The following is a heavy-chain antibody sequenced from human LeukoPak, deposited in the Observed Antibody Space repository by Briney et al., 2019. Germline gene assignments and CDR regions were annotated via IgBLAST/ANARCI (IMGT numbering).Heavy chain of an antibody. D-gene: IGHD3-10*02. V-gene: IGHV3-48*03. Sequence: PGGSLRLSCAASGFTFSSYEMNWVRQAPGKGLVWVSYISSSGSTIYYADSVKGRFTISRDNAKNLLYLQMNSLRAEDTAVYYCAELGITMIGGVWGKGTTVTISS. CDR1: GFTFSSYE. J-gene: IGHJ6*04. CDR2: ISSSGSTI. CDR3: AELGITMIGGV.